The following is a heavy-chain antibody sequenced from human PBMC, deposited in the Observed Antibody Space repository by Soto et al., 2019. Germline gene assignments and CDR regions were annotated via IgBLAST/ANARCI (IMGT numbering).Heavy chain of an antibody. CDR1: GFTFSSYG. V-gene: IGHV3-30*18. D-gene: IGHD3-22*01. J-gene: IGHJ3*02. CDR2: ISYDGSNK. Sequence: PGESLKISCAASGFTFSSYGMHWVRQAPGKGLEWVAVISYDGSNKYYADSVKGRFTISRDNSKNTLYLQMNSLRAEDTAVYYCAKDSYDSSGYYFHSDAFDIWGQGTMVTVSS. CDR3: AKDSYDSSGYYFHSDAFDI.